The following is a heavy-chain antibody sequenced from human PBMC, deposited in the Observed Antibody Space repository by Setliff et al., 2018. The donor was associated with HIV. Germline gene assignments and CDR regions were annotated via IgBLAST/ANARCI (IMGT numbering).Heavy chain of an antibody. V-gene: IGHV3-30*02. Sequence: PGESLKISCVPSGIPFSSHGMHWVRQAAGKGLEWIAFIQYDGNTKEYAESVRGRFTISRDNSKNTLFLQMNSLTVDDTAVYYCLTDERPGSGWGGSWGQGTLVTVSS. D-gene: IGHD6-19*01. CDR3: LTDERPGSGWGGS. CDR1: GIPFSSHG. CDR2: IQYDGNTK. J-gene: IGHJ5*02.